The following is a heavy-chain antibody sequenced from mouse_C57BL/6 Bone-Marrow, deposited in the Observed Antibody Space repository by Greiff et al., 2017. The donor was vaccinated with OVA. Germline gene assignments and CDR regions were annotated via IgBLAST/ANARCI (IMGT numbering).Heavy chain of an antibody. D-gene: IGHD1-1*01. V-gene: IGHV5-16*01. CDR1: GFTFSDYY. CDR2: INYDGSST. J-gene: IGHJ2*01. Sequence: EVQRVESEGGLVQPGSSMKLSCTASGFTFSDYYMAWVRQVPEKGLEWVANINYDGSSTYYLDSLKSRFIISRDNAKNILYLQMSSLKSEDTATYYCARESDGSSYFDYWGQGTTLTVSS. CDR3: ARESDGSSYFDY.